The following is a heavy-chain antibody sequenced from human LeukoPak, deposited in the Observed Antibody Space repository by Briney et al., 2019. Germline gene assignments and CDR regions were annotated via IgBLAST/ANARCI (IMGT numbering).Heavy chain of an antibody. V-gene: IGHV4-39*01. CDR2: IYYSGST. D-gene: IGHD6-19*01. CDR1: GGSIGRTSYY. CDR3: SRQVVAVAGTGYFDY. Sequence: SETLSLTCTASGGSIGRTSYYWGWIRQPPGKGLEWIGGIYYSGSTYYNASLKSRGTISVDTSKNQFSLKLNSVTAADTAVYFCSRQVVAVAGTGYFDYWGQGTLVTVSS. J-gene: IGHJ4*02.